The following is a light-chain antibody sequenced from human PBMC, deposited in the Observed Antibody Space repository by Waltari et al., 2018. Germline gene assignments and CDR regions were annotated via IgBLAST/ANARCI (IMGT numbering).Light chain of an antibody. CDR1: ASDVAFYNY. J-gene: IGLJ3*02. Sequence: QSALTQPASVSGSPGQSITISCTGTASDVAFYNYVSWYQPHPGKAPKVIIYDVSERTSGVFNRFSGSKSGNSAFLTISGLQAEDEADYYCNSDTGSSSWVFGGGTKLTV. CDR2: DVS. CDR3: NSDTGSSSWV. V-gene: IGLV2-14*03.